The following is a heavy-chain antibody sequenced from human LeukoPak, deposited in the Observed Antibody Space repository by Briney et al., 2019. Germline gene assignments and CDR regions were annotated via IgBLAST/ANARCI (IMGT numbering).Heavy chain of an antibody. D-gene: IGHD5-12*01. J-gene: IGHJ4*02. CDR3: ARGQKWLRGGSFDY. V-gene: IGHV5-51*01. CDR1: GYTFTSYW. CDR2: IYPGDSDT. Sequence: KVSCKASGYTFTSYWIGWVRQMPGKGLEWMGIIYPGDSDTRYSPSFQGQVTISADKSISTAYLQWSSLKASDTAMYYCARGQKWLRGGSFDYWGQGTLVTVSS.